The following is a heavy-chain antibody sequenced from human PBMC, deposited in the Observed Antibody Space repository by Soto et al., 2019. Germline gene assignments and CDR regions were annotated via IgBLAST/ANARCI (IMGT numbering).Heavy chain of an antibody. V-gene: IGHV1-24*01. D-gene: IGHD3-3*01. CDR1: GDRLTDLS. J-gene: IGHJ6*02. Sequence: ASVKPSCKVCGDRLTDLSMHWVRQAPRKGLEWMGGFDPEDGETIYAQKFQGRVTMTEDTSTDTAYMELSSLRSEDTAVYYCARDPGITIFGVGDYYYGMDVWGQGTTVTVSS. CDR2: FDPEDGET. CDR3: ARDPGITIFGVGDYYYGMDV.